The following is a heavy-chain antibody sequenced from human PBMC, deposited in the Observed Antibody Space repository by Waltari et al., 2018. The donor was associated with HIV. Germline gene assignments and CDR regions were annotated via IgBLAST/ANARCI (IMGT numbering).Heavy chain of an antibody. J-gene: IGHJ4*02. Sequence: QVQLVPSGAEVNKPGCSGKVSCKASGGTFSICTISWVRQAPGQGLEWMGRITPILGIANYAQKFQGRVTITADKSTLTAYMELSSLRSQDTAVYYCATTTGDAVAAAFDYWGQGTLVTVSS. CDR1: GGTFSICT. CDR3: ATTTGDAVAAAFDY. CDR2: ITPILGIA. V-gene: IGHV1-69*02. D-gene: IGHD6-19*01.